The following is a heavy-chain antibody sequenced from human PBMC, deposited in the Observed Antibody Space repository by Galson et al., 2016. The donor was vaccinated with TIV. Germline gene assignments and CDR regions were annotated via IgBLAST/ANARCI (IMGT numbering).Heavy chain of an antibody. J-gene: IGHJ4*02. CDR2: VYYDGTT. V-gene: IGHV4-39*01. Sequence: LSLTCTVSGGSVSSSTYFWAWVRQPPGEGLEWIGTVYYDGTTYTNPSLKSPVTLSVDSSKNQISLRLSSVTAADTAIYFCARHGPWSFYFDFWGQGTLVTVSS. D-gene: IGHD3-16*02. CDR1: GGSVSSSTYF. CDR3: ARHGPWSFYFDF.